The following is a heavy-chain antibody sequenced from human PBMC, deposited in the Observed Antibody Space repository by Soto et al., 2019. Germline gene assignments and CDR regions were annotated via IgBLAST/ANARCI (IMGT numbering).Heavy chain of an antibody. CDR2: ISGSGGST. J-gene: IGHJ5*02. Sequence: GGSLRLSCAASGFTFSSYAMSWVRQAPGKGLEWVSAISGSGGSTYYADSVKGRFTISRDNSKNTLYLQMNSLRAEDTAVYYCAKAPLRDVTPSGYNWFDPWGQGTLVTVSS. V-gene: IGHV3-23*01. D-gene: IGHD3-10*01. CDR1: GFTFSSYA. CDR3: AKAPLRDVTPSGYNWFDP.